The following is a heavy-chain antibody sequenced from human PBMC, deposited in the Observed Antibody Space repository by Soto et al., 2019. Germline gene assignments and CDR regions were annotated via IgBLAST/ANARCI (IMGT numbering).Heavy chain of an antibody. J-gene: IGHJ6*02. V-gene: IGHV3-23*01. CDR3: AKALWLRMVYAIAGMDV. CDR2: ISGSGGRT. D-gene: IGHD2-8*01. Sequence: EVQLLESGGGLVQPGGSLRLSCAASGFTFSSYAMSWVRQAPGKGLEWVSAISGSGGRTYYADSVKGRFTISRDNSKNPLYLQMNSLRAEDTAVYYCAKALWLRMVYAIAGMDVCGQCTTVTVSS. CDR1: GFTFSSYA.